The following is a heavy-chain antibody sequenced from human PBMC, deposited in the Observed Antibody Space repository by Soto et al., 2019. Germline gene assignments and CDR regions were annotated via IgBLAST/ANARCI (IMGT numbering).Heavy chain of an antibody. D-gene: IGHD3-16*02. J-gene: IGHJ4*02. Sequence: ASVKVSCKASGYTFTSYGISWVRQAPGQGLEWMGWISACNGNTKYSQKFQGRVTITRDTSASTAYMELSSLRSEDTAVYYCARELSPPWYFDYWGQGTLVTVSS. CDR1: GYTFTSYG. CDR2: ISACNGNT. CDR3: ARELSPPWYFDY. V-gene: IGHV1-18*01.